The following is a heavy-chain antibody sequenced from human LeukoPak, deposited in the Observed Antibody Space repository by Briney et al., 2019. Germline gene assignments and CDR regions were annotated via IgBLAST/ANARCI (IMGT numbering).Heavy chain of an antibody. CDR1: GLTDITND. Sequence: PGGSLTLFCAASGLTDITNDMIWLRHARGKALEWVSVLYSDGNTKYADSVQGRFTISRDNSKNTLYLEMNSLSPDDTAVYYCARGVEPLAANTLAYWGQGTLVTVSS. J-gene: IGHJ4*02. CDR2: LYSDGNT. D-gene: IGHD1-14*01. CDR3: ARGVEPLAANTLAY. V-gene: IGHV3-53*01.